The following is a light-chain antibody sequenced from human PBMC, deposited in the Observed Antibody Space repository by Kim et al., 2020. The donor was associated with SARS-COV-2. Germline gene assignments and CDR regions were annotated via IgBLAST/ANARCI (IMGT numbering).Light chain of an antibody. CDR2: EVK. J-gene: IGLJ1*01. CDR1: STDIGCSDY. V-gene: IGLV2-8*01. Sequence: GQSITTTCPGTSTDIGCSDYVAWYQQHPGKAPKLIIYEVKWRPSGVSDRFSGSKSAYMASLTISGLQADDEADYYCSSYAGSNNLVFGTGTKVTVL. CDR3: SSYAGSNNLV.